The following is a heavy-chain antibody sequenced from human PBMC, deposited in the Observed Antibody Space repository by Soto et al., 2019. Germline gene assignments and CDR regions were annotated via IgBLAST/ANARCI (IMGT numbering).Heavy chain of an antibody. CDR3: AKSHRLFRWFGP. V-gene: IGHV4-34*01. J-gene: IGHJ5*02. Sequence: QEHLQQWGAGLLKPTETLSLTCAVYGGSFSGHFWSWIRQSPGKGLEWIGEVNQGGRTNCNPSLKSRFTMSLDTSHNQFSLTLTSVTAADTAIYYCAKSHRLFRWFGPWGQGTPVTVSS. CDR2: VNQGGRT. CDR1: GGSFSGHF.